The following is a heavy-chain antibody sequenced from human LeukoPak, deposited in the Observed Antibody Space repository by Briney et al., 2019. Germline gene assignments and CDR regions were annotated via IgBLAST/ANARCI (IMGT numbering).Heavy chain of an antibody. J-gene: IGHJ4*02. Sequence: GGSLRLSCAASEFTFSSYDMYWVRQATGKGLEWVSPIGTAGDTYSPGSVKGRFTISRENAKNSLYLQMNSLRAEDTAVYYCARGDYDDSSDIDYWGQGTLVTVSS. D-gene: IGHD3-22*01. CDR1: EFTFSSYD. CDR3: ARGDYDDSSDIDY. V-gene: IGHV3-13*01. CDR2: IGTAGDT.